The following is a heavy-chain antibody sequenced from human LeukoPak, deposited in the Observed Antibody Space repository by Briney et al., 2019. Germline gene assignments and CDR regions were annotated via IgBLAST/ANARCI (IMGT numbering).Heavy chain of an antibody. CDR1: GYSFTSYW. Sequence: GESLKISCKGSGYSFTSYWIGWVRQMPGKGLEWMGIIYPGDSDTRYSPSFQDQVTISADKSISTAYLQWSSLKASDTAMYYCARLGQRLWFGENPTNNWFDPWGQGTLVTVSS. J-gene: IGHJ5*02. D-gene: IGHD3-10*01. CDR2: IYPGDSDT. CDR3: ARLGQRLWFGENPTNNWFDP. V-gene: IGHV5-51*01.